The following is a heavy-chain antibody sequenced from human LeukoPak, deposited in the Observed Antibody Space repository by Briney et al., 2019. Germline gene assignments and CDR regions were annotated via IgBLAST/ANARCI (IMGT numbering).Heavy chain of an antibody. CDR1: GGTFSSYA. Sequence: RSSVKVSCKASGGTFSSYAISWVRQAPGQGLEWMGWISAYNGNTNYAQKLQGRVTMTTDTSTSTAYMELRSLRSDDTAVYYCARESGIVGAQSDAFDIWGQGTMVTVSS. CDR3: ARESGIVGAQSDAFDI. CDR2: ISAYNGNT. J-gene: IGHJ3*02. V-gene: IGHV1-18*01. D-gene: IGHD1-26*01.